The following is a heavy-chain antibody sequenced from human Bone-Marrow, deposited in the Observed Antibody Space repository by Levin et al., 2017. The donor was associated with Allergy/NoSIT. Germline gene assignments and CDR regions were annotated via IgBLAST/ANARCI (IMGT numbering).Heavy chain of an antibody. CDR3: ARGPTQYNYYGSGSYYRGFDP. Sequence: SETLSLTCAVYGGSFSGYYWSWIRQPPGKGLEWIGEINHSGSTNYNPSLKSRVTISVDTSKNQFSLKLSSVTAADTAVYYCARGPTQYNYYGSGSYYRGFDPWGQGTLVTVSS. V-gene: IGHV4-34*01. J-gene: IGHJ5*02. CDR2: INHSGST. CDR1: GGSFSGYY. D-gene: IGHD3-10*01.